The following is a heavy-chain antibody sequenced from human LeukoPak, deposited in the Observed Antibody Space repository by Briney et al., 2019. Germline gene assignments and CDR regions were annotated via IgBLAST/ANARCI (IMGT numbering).Heavy chain of an antibody. D-gene: IGHD2-2*01. V-gene: IGHV4-38-2*02. Sequence: SETLSLTCTVSGGSISSYYWVWIRQPPGKGLEWIGSLYHPDSTYYNPSLKSRVTMSVDTSRNQFSLRLSFVTAADTAVYYCARQYDSYFYYYLDLWGTGTTVTVSS. CDR3: ARQYDSYFYYYLDL. CDR2: LYHPDST. J-gene: IGHJ6*03. CDR1: GGSISSYY.